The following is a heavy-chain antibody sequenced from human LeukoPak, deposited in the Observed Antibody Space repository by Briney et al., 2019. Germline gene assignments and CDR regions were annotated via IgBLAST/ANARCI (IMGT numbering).Heavy chain of an antibody. CDR3: ANDGGYSSSFEILY. D-gene: IGHD6-6*01. CDR2: ISGDGGST. V-gene: IGHV3-43*02. Sequence: GGSLRLSCAASGFTFDDYAMHGVRQAPGKGLVWVSLISGDGGSTYYADSVKGRFTISRDNTKNSLYLQMNSLRTGDTALYYCANDGGYSSSFEILYWGQGNLVTVSS. J-gene: IGHJ4*02. CDR1: GFTFDDYA.